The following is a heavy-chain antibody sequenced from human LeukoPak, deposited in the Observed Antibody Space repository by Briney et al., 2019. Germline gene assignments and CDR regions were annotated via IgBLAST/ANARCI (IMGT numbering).Heavy chain of an antibody. V-gene: IGHV3-15*01. D-gene: IGHD6-6*01. CDR3: TTDQRGIAARIFYYYMDV. CDR1: GFTFSSAW. Sequence: PGGSLRLSCAASGFTFSSAWMSWVRQAPQKGLEWVGHINTKTDGGAADYAAPVRGRFTISRDDSKNTLHLQMNSLKTEDTGVYYCTTDQRGIAARIFYYYMDVWGKGTTVTVSS. J-gene: IGHJ6*03. CDR2: INTKTDGGAA.